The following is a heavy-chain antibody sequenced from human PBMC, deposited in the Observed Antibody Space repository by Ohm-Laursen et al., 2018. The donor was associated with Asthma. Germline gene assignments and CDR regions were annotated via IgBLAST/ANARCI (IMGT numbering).Heavy chain of an antibody. D-gene: IGHD6-13*01. CDR2: ISSSGSTI. J-gene: IGHJ5*02. V-gene: IGHV3-11*01. Sequence: SLRLSCTASGFTVSSNYMSWIRQAPGKGLEWVSYISSSGSTIYYADSVKGRFTISRDNAKNSLYLQMNSLRAEDTAVYYCARIAAAGNWFDPWGQGTLVTVSS. CDR3: ARIAAAGNWFDP. CDR1: GFTVSSNY.